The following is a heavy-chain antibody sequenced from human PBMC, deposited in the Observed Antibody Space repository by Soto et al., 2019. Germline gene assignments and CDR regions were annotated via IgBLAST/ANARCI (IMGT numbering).Heavy chain of an antibody. V-gene: IGHV4-39*01. D-gene: IGHD3-3*01. CDR2: IYYSGST. CDR1: GGSISSSSYY. CDR3: ARHTPAISISDH. Sequence: QLQLQESGPGLVKPSETLSLTCTVSGGSISSSSYYWGWIRQPPGKGLEWIGSIYYSGSTYYNPSPKSRVTLSVATSKTQFPLTLSSVTAADTAVYYCARHTPAISISDHWGQGTLVTVSS. J-gene: IGHJ4*02.